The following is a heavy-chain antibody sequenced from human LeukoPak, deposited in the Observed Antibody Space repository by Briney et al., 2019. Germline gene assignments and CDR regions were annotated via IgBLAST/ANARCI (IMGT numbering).Heavy chain of an antibody. CDR2: ISGSGGST. CDR3: ATSAVLRFLEWLLYADY. J-gene: IGHJ4*02. CDR1: GFTFSSYA. D-gene: IGHD3-3*01. V-gene: IGHV3-23*01. Sequence: GGSLRLSCAASGFTFSSYAMSWVRQAPGKGLEWVSAISGSGGSTYYADSVKGRFTISRDNSKNTLYLQMNSLRAEDTAVYYCATSAVLRFLEWLLYADYWGQGTLVTVSS.